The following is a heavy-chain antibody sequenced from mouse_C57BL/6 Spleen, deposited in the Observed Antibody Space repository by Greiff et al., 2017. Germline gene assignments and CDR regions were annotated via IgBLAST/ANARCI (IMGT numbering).Heavy chain of an antibody. V-gene: IGHV1-77*01. CDR3: ARSPYSNYFQGYFDV. CDR1: GYTFTDYY. CDR2: IGPGSGST. J-gene: IGHJ1*03. D-gene: IGHD2-5*01. Sequence: QVQLQQSGAELVKPGASVKISCKASGYTFTDYYINWVKQRPGQGLEWIGKIGPGSGSTYYNEKFKGKATMTSDKSSSTAYMQLSSLTSEDSAVYFCARSPYSNYFQGYFDVWGTGTTVTVSS.